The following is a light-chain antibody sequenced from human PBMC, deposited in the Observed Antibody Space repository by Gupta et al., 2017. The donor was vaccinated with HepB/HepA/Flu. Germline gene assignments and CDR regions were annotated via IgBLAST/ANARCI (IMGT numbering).Light chain of an antibody. V-gene: IGKV1-33*01. J-gene: IGKJ4*01. Sequence: DIQMTQSPSSLSASVGDRVTITCQASQDISNYLNWYQQKPGKAPKLLIYDASNLETGVPSRFSGSGSGTDFTFTISILQPEDIAPYYCQQYYNLPPLTFGGGTKVEIK. CDR2: DAS. CDR3: QQYYNLPPLT. CDR1: QDISNY.